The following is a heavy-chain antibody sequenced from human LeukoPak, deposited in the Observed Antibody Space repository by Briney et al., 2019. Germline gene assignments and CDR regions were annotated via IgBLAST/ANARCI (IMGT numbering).Heavy chain of an antibody. Sequence: SVKVSCKASGGTFSSYAISWVRQAPGQGLEWMGGIIPIFGTANYAQKFQGRVTITADESTSTAYMELSSLRSEDTAVYYCARGPPEANYYGSGSYYGNYFDYWGQGTLATVSS. J-gene: IGHJ4*02. D-gene: IGHD3-10*01. V-gene: IGHV1-69*13. CDR3: ARGPPEANYYGSGSYYGNYFDY. CDR2: IIPIFGTA. CDR1: GGTFSSYA.